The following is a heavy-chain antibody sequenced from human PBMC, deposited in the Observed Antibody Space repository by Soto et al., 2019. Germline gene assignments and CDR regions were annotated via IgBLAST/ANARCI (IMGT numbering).Heavy chain of an antibody. Sequence: QVQLVESGGGVVQPGRSLRLSYAASGFTFSSYAMHWVRQAPGKGLEWVAVISYDGSNKYYADSVKGRFTISRDNSKNTLYLQMNSLRAEDTAVYYCARDPGRMMVYAIAEWGQGTLVTVSS. CDR1: GFTFSSYA. CDR3: ARDPGRMMVYAIAE. CDR2: ISYDGSNK. D-gene: IGHD2-8*01. J-gene: IGHJ4*02. V-gene: IGHV3-30-3*01.